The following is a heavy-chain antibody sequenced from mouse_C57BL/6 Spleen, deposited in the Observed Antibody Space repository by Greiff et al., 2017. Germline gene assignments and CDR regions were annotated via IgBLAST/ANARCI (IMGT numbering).Heavy chain of an antibody. Sequence: QVQLQQPGAEPVKPGASVKLSCKASGYTFTSYWMHWVKQRPGRGLEWIGRIDPNSGGTKYNEKFKSKATLTVDKPSSTAYMQLSSLTSEDSAVYYCARTGTSGWYFDVWGTGTTVTVSS. CDR3: ARTGTSGWYFDV. D-gene: IGHD4-1*01. CDR2: IDPNSGGT. V-gene: IGHV1-72*01. CDR1: GYTFTSYW. J-gene: IGHJ1*03.